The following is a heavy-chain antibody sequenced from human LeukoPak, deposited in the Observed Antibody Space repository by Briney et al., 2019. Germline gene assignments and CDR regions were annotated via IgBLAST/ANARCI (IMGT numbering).Heavy chain of an antibody. V-gene: IGHV3-23*01. Sequence: GGSLRLSCAASGFTFSSYALSWVRQTPGKGLEWVSTISGSGGSSYYADSLKGRFTISRDNSKNTLYLQMNSLRAEDTAIYYCAKGVAVAGTRHPLDYWGQGTLVTVSS. CDR2: ISGSGGSS. CDR3: AKGVAVAGTRHPLDY. J-gene: IGHJ4*02. D-gene: IGHD6-19*01. CDR1: GFTFSSYA.